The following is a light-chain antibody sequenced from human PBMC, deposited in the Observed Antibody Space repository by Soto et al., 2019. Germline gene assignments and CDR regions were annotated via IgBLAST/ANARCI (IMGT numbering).Light chain of an antibody. CDR1: SSDVGGYNY. Sequence: QSVLTQPASVSGSPGQSITISCTGTSSDVGGYNYVSWYQQHPGKAPKLMIYDVSNRPSGVSNRFSGSKSGNTASLTISGLQAEDEADYYCSSYTISSTPPFGGGTKLTVL. CDR3: SSYTISSTPP. V-gene: IGLV2-14*01. J-gene: IGLJ2*01. CDR2: DVS.